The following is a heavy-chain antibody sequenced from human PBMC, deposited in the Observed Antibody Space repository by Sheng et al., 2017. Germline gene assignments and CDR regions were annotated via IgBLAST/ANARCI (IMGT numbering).Heavy chain of an antibody. J-gene: IGHJ3*02. CDR2: ISYDGSNK. V-gene: IGHV3-30*18. CDR1: GFTFSSYG. CDR3: ANLELGNDAFDI. Sequence: QVQLVESGGGVVQPGRSLRLSCAASGFTFSSYGMHWVRQAPGKGLEWVAVISYDGSNKYYADSVKGRFTISRDNSKNTLYLQMNSLRAEDTAVYYCANLELGNDAFDIWGQG. D-gene: IGHD1-7*01.